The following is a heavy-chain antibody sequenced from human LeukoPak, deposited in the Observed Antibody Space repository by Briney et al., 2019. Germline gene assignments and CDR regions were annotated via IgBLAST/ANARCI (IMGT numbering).Heavy chain of an antibody. Sequence: PSETLSLTCAVYGGSFSGYYWSWIRQPPGKGLEWIGEINHSGSTNYNPSLKSRVTISVDTSKNQFSLKLSSVTAADTAVYYCARDGGGSGTYYYYMDVWGKGTTVTVSS. CDR2: INHSGST. CDR1: GGSFSGYY. J-gene: IGHJ6*03. D-gene: IGHD1/OR15-1a*01. CDR3: ARDGGGSGTYYYYMDV. V-gene: IGHV4-34*01.